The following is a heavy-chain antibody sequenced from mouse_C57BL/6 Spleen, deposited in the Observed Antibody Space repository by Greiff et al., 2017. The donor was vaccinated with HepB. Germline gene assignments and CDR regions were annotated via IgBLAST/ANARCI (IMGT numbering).Heavy chain of an antibody. CDR1: GFSLTSYG. CDR3: AGGTYEYHLYAMDY. CDR2: IWSGGST. Sequence: QVQLQQSGPGLVQPSQSLSITCTVSGFSLTSYGVHWVRQSPGKGLEWLGVIWSGGSTDYNAAFISRLSISKDNSKSQVVFKMNSLQADDTAIYYCAGGTYEYHLYAMDYWGQGTSVTVSS. D-gene: IGHD2-4*01. J-gene: IGHJ4*01. V-gene: IGHV2-2*01.